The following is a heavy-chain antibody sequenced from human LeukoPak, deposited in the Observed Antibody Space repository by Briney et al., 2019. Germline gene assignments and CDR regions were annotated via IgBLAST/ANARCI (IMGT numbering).Heavy chain of an antibody. CDR2: MSTSADRI. CDR3: AKVPSRVLGVTAPLRY. CDR1: GFTFSSYA. D-gene: IGHD3-10*01. Sequence: GGSLRLSCAASGFTFSSYAMTWVRQAPGTGVEWVSLMSTSADRIYYAHSVKGRFTISRDNSKNTLYLQMNSLRAEDTAVYYCAKVPSRVLGVTAPLRYWGQGTLVTVSS. V-gene: IGHV3-23*01. J-gene: IGHJ4*02.